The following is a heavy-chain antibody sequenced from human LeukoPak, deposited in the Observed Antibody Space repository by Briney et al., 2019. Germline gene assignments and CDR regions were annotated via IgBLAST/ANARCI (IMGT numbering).Heavy chain of an antibody. Sequence: SETLSLTCAVYGGSFSGYYWSWIRQPPGKGLEWIGEINHSGSTNYNPSLKSRATISVDTSKNQFSLKLSSVTAADTAVYYCARIIAAARPRDNWFDPWGQGTLVTVSS. V-gene: IGHV4-34*01. CDR3: ARIIAAARPRDNWFDP. J-gene: IGHJ5*02. D-gene: IGHD6-13*01. CDR2: INHSGST. CDR1: GGSFSGYY.